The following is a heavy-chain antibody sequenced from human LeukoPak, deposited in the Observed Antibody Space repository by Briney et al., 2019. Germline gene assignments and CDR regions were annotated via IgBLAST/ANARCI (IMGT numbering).Heavy chain of an antibody. CDR3: ARHVSKGARNAFDI. Sequence: SETLSLTCIVSGGSISSSYWSWIRQPPGKGLEWIGFIYYSGSTNYNPSLKSRVTISVDTSKNHLSLNLSSVTAADTAIYYCARHVSKGARNAFDIWGQGTMVTVSS. CDR2: IYYSGST. D-gene: IGHD1-26*01. V-gene: IGHV4-59*08. CDR1: GGSISSSY. J-gene: IGHJ3*02.